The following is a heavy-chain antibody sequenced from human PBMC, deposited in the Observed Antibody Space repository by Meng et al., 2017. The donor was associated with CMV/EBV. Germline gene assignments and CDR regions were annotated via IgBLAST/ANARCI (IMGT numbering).Heavy chain of an antibody. CDR2: IRSKAYGGTT. D-gene: IGHD3-10*01. CDR1: GFTFGDYA. CDR3: MSTMVRGVITFDY. Sequence: GESLKISCTASGFTFGDYAMSWVRQAPGKGLEWVGFIRSKAYGGTTEYAASVKGRFTISRDDSKSIAYLQTNSLKTEDTAVYYCMSTMVRGVITFDYWGQGTLVTVSS. J-gene: IGHJ4*02. V-gene: IGHV3-49*04.